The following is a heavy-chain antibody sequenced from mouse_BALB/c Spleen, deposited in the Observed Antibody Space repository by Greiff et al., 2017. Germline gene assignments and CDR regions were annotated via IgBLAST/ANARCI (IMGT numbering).Heavy chain of an antibody. J-gene: IGHJ4*01. V-gene: IGHV1S135*01. CDR1: GYSFTGYN. CDR2: IDPYNGGT. D-gene: IGHD1-1*01. Sequence: VQLQQSGPELGKPGASVKISCKASGYSFTGYNMYWVKQSHRKSLEWIGYIDPYNGGTSYNQKSKGKATLTVDKSSSTAYMHLNSLTSEDSAIYYCARGGSGYDYAMDYWGQGTSVTVSS. CDR3: ARGGSGYDYAMDY.